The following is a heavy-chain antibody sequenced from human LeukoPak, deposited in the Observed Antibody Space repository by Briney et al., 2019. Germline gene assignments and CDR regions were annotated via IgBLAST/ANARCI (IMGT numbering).Heavy chain of an antibody. CDR2: IRNKVNSYGT. CDR1: GFSFSDHY. J-gene: IGHJ4*02. D-gene: IGHD1-26*01. CDR3: TRVRLGAATRYFHY. V-gene: IGHV3-72*01. Sequence: GGSLRLSCAASGFSFSDHYMDWVRRAPGKGLEWVGRIRNKVNSYGTEYAASVKGRFTISRDDSKDSLYLQMNSLRSEDTALYYCTRVRLGAATRYFHYWGQGTLVNVSS.